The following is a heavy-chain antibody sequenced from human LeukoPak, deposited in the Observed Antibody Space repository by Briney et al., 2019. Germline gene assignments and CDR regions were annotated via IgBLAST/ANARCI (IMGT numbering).Heavy chain of an antibody. V-gene: IGHV4-34*01. Sequence: SETLSLTCAVYGGSFSGYYWSWIRQPPGKGLEWIGEINHSGSTNYNPSLKSRVTISVDTSKNQFSLKLSSVTAADTAVYHCARVRLYYFDYWGQGTLVTVSS. J-gene: IGHJ4*02. CDR1: GGSFSGYY. CDR3: ARVRLYYFDY. D-gene: IGHD6-19*01. CDR2: INHSGST.